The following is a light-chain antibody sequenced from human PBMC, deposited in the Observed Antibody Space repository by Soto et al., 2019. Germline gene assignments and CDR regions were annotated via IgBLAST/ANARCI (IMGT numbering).Light chain of an antibody. V-gene: IGKV3-15*01. J-gene: IGKJ2*01. CDR2: GAF. Sequence: EIVMTQSPATLSVSPGDRATLSCRASQSVTSNVAWYQQKPGQAPRLLIYGAFIRATGIPARFSGIGSGTEFTLTISSLQSEDFAVYYCQQYNDWPPYSFGQGTKVDIK. CDR1: QSVTSN. CDR3: QQYNDWPPYS.